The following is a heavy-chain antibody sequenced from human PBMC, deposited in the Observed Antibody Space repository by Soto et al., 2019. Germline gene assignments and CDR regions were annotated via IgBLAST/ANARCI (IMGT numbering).Heavy chain of an antibody. J-gene: IGHJ4*02. CDR2: IYYSGST. CDR1: GGSICSSSYY. V-gene: IGHV4-39*01. D-gene: IGHD3-3*01. Sequence: PSETLSLTCTVSGGSICSSSYYWGWIRQPPGKGLEWIGSIYYSGSTYYNPSLKSRVTISVDTSKNQFSLKLSSVTAADTAVYFCARADYDFWSGYYKTPPFDYWGQGTLVTVSS. CDR3: ARADYDFWSGYYKTPPFDY.